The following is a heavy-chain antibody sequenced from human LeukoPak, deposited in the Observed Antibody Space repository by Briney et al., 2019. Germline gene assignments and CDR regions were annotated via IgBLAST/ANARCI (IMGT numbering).Heavy chain of an antibody. Sequence: GGSLRLSCAASGFSFSVFWMHWVRQAPGKGPVWVSRIKTDGSITNYADSVKGRFTISRDNAKNSLYLQMNSLRAEDTAVYYCARSRAGTYAFDIWGQGTMVTVSS. CDR3: ARSRAGTYAFDI. CDR2: IKTDGSIT. CDR1: GFSFSVFW. V-gene: IGHV3-74*01. D-gene: IGHD6-19*01. J-gene: IGHJ3*02.